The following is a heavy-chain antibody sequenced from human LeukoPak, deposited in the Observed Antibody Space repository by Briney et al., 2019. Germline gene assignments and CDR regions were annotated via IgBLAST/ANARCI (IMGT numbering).Heavy chain of an antibody. CDR1: GITFSRFW. Sequence: PGGSLRLSCAASGITFSRFWMSWVRQAPGKGLEWVSGISGSGDSTYYADSVEGRFTISRDNSKNTLYLQMNSLRAEDTAVYYCAKGNKVAAAGYYYYGMDVWGQGTTVTVSS. V-gene: IGHV3-23*01. CDR3: AKGNKVAAAGYYYYGMDV. J-gene: IGHJ6*02. D-gene: IGHD6-13*01. CDR2: ISGSGDST.